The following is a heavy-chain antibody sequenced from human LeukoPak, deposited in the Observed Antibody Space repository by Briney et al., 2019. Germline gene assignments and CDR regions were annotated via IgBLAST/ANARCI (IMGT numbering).Heavy chain of an antibody. V-gene: IGHV3-30*18. CDR3: AKGESITSAWFDS. CDR2: ISSDEINE. J-gene: IGHJ5*01. D-gene: IGHD5-24*01. CDR1: GFSFRSYG. Sequence: LPGRSLRLSCAASGFSFRSYGMHWVRQAPGKGLEWVAVISSDEINEYYADSVKGRFTISRDNSKNTLYLQINSLRGEDTAVYYCAKGESITSAWFDSWGQGTLVTVSS.